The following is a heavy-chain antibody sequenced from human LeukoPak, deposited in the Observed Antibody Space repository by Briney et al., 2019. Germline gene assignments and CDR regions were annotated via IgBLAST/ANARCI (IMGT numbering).Heavy chain of an antibody. Sequence: HGESLKISCKGSGYSFTSYWIGWVRQMPGKGLEWMGIIYPGDSDTRYSPSFQGQVTISADKSISTAYLQWSSLKASDTAMYYCARLPGWELQREAKYYFDYWGQGTLVTVSS. CDR3: ARLPGWELQREAKYYFDY. V-gene: IGHV5-51*01. J-gene: IGHJ4*02. CDR1: GYSFTSYW. CDR2: IYPGDSDT. D-gene: IGHD1-26*01.